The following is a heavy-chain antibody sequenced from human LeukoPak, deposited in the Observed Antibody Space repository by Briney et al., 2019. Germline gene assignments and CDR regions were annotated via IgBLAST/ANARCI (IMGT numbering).Heavy chain of an antibody. J-gene: IGHJ4*02. D-gene: IGHD6-19*01. CDR1: GYTFTSYA. V-gene: IGHV1-3*01. CDR2: INAGNGNT. CDR3: ARGPSSGY. Sequence: GASVKVSCKASGYTFTSYAMHWVRQAPGQRLEWMGWINAGNGNTKYSQKLQGRVTMTTDTSTSTAYMELRSLRSDDTAVYYCARGPSSGYWGQGTLVTVSS.